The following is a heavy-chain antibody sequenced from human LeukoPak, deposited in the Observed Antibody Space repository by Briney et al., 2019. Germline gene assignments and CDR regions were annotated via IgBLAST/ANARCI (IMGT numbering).Heavy chain of an antibody. CDR2: IYYSGST. J-gene: IGHJ4*02. V-gene: IGHV4-59*01. CDR3: ARESGYDEDFDY. D-gene: IGHD5-12*01. CDR1: GGSISSYY. Sequence: PSETLSLTCTVSGGSISSYYWSWIRQPPGKGLEWIGYIYYSGSTNYNPSLKSRVTISVDTTKNQFSLKLSSVTAADTAVYFCARESGYDEDFDYWGQGTLVTVSS.